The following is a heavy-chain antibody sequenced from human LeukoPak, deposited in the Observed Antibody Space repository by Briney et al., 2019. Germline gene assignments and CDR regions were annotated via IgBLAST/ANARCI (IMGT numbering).Heavy chain of an antibody. J-gene: IGHJ4*02. CDR3: ARTRGSYSEMGSFGY. Sequence: GASVKVSCKASGYTFTSYYMHWVRQAPGQGLEWMGIINPSGGSTSYAQKFQGRVTMTRDTSTSTVYMELSSLRSEDTAVYYCARTRGSYSEMGSFGYWGQGTLVTVSS. V-gene: IGHV1-46*01. CDR2: INPSGGST. CDR1: GYTFTSYY. D-gene: IGHD1-26*01.